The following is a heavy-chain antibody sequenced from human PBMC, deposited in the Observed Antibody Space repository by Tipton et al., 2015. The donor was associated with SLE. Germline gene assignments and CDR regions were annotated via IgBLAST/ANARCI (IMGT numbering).Heavy chain of an antibody. J-gene: IGHJ4*02. Sequence: TLSLTCTVSGDSMRSSMTPYYWSWIRQPPGKGLEWIGYIYYSGSTNYNPSLKSRVTISVDTSKTQFSLKLSSVTAADTAVYYCARSAGYGSSWAHFDYWGQGTLVTVSS. CDR3: ARSAGYGSSWAHFDY. V-gene: IGHV4-59*01. CDR1: GDSMRSSMTPYY. CDR2: IYYSGST. D-gene: IGHD6-13*01.